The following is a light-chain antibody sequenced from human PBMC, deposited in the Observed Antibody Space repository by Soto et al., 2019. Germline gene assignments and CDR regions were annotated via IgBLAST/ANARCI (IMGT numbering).Light chain of an antibody. Sequence: QSALTQPPSASGSPGQSVTISCTGTKSDIGVYDFVSWYQHHPGKAPRLIIYGVVQRPSGVPDRFSGSKSGNTASLTVSGLQAADEADYFCQSYAGSNTYVFGSGTKGT. CDR2: GVV. CDR3: QSYAGSNTYV. CDR1: KSDIGVYDF. J-gene: IGLJ1*01. V-gene: IGLV2-8*01.